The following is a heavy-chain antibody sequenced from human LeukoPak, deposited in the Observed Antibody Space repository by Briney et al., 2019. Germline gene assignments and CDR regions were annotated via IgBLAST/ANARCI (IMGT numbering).Heavy chain of an antibody. D-gene: IGHD6-13*01. J-gene: IGHJ4*02. CDR1: GFTFSGSA. CDR3: RAAADLNDY. Sequence: PGGSLKLSCAASGFTFSGSAMHWVRQASGKVLEWLGRIRSKADSYTTAYAASVKGRFIVSRDDSKNTAYLQMNSLKTEDTAVYYCRAAADLNDYWGQGTLVTVSS. V-gene: IGHV3-73*01. CDR2: IRSKADSYTT.